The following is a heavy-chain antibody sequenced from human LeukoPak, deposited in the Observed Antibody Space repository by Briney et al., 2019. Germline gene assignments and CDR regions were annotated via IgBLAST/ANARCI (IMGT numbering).Heavy chain of an antibody. J-gene: IGHJ6*04. CDR2: IYYSGST. D-gene: IGHD3-3*01. V-gene: IGHV4-39*01. CDR3: ARGFGNYDSWSVPRPGDV. Sequence: SETLSLTCTVSGGSISSSDYYWGWIRQPPGKGLEWIATIYYSGSTYYSPSLTSRVTISVDTSKNQFSLKLTSVTAADTAVYYCARGFGNYDSWSVPRPGDVWGTGTTVTVSS. CDR1: GGSISSSDYY.